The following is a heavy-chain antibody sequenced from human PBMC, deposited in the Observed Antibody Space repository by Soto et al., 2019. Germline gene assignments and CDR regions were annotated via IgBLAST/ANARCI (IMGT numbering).Heavy chain of an antibody. V-gene: IGHV1-69*13. Sequence: SVKVSCTASGGTFSSYAISWGRQAPGQGLEWMGGIIPIFGTANYAQKFQGRVTITADESTSTAYMELSSLRSEDTAVYYCARAHSSGYSSSRYWGQGTLVIVSS. J-gene: IGHJ4*02. CDR2: IIPIFGTA. CDR1: GGTFSSYA. CDR3: ARAHSSGYSSSRY. D-gene: IGHD3-22*01.